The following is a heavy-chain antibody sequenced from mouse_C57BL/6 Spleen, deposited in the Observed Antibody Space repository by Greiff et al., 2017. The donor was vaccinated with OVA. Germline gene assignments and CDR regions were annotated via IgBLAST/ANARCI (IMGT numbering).Heavy chain of an antibody. CDR3: AMGGYYYGSSPFAY. D-gene: IGHD1-1*01. V-gene: IGHV1-74*01. CDR1: GYTFTSYW. Sequence: VQLQQPGAELVKPGASVKVSCKASGYTFTSYWMHWVQQRPGQGLEWIGRIHPSDSDTNYNQQFKGKATLTVDNSSSTAYLQLSSLTSEDSTGYYCAMGGYYYGSSPFAYWGQGTLVTVSA. CDR2: IHPSDSDT. J-gene: IGHJ3*01.